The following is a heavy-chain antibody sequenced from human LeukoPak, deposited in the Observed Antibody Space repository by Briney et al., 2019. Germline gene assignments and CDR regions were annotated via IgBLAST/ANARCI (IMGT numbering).Heavy chain of an antibody. CDR3: AKDSRIAAAGTGIDY. V-gene: IGHV3-30*02. CDR2: IRYDGSNK. Sequence: GGSLRLSCAASGFTFSSYGMHWVRQAPGKGLEWVAFIRYDGSNKYYADSVKGRFTISRDNSKNTLYLQMNSLRAEDTAVYYCAKDSRIAAAGTGIDYWGQGTLVTVSS. D-gene: IGHD6-13*01. J-gene: IGHJ4*02. CDR1: GFTFSSYG.